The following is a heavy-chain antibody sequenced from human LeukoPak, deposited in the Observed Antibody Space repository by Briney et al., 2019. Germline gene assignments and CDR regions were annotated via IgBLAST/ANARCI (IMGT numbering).Heavy chain of an antibody. Sequence: ASVTVSCKASGYTFTGYYMHWVRQAPGQGLEWMGWINPNSGGTNYAQKFQGRVTMTRDTSISTAYMELSRLRSDDTAVYYCARERASYYYYMDVWGKGTTVTVSS. CDR1: GYTFTGYY. V-gene: IGHV1-2*02. CDR3: ARERASYYYYMDV. CDR2: INPNSGGT. J-gene: IGHJ6*03.